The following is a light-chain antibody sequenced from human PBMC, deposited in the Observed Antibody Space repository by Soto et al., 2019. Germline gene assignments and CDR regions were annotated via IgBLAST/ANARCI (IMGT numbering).Light chain of an antibody. CDR1: QSVSSN. CDR3: QQRSNWPWT. CDR2: GAS. V-gene: IGKV3-15*01. J-gene: IGKJ1*01. Sequence: EIVMTQSPATLSVSPGERATLSCRASQSVSSNLAWYQQKPGQAPRLLIHGASTRATGIPARFSGSGSGTDFTLTISSLEPEDFAVYYCQQRSNWPWTFGQGTKVDIK.